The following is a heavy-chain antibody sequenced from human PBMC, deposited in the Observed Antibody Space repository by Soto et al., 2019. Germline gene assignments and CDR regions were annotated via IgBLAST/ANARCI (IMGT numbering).Heavy chain of an antibody. CDR1: GFTFSSYE. Sequence: EVQLVESGGGLVQPGGSLRLSCAASGFTFSSYEMNWVRQAPGKGLEWVSYISSSGSTIYYADSVKGRFTISRDNAKNSLYLQMNSLRAEDTAVYYCASQYYDILTGYPYYFDYWGQGTLVTVSS. CDR2: ISSSGSTI. V-gene: IGHV3-48*03. J-gene: IGHJ4*02. D-gene: IGHD3-9*01. CDR3: ASQYYDILTGYPYYFDY.